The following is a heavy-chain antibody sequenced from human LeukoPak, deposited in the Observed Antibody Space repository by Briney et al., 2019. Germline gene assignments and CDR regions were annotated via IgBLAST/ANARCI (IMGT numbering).Heavy chain of an antibody. V-gene: IGHV3-20*04. Sequence: PGGSLRLSXAASGFTFDDYGMSWVRQAPGKGMEWVSGINWNGGSTCYADSVKGRFTISRDNAKNSLYLQMNSLRAEDTALYYCAGDLNSGAFDIWGQGTMVTVSS. CDR3: AGDLNSGAFDI. J-gene: IGHJ3*02. CDR2: INWNGGST. CDR1: GFTFDDYG.